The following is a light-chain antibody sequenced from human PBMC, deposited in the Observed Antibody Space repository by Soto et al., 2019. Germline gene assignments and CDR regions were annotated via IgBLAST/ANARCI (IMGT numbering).Light chain of an antibody. CDR2: LAS. CDR3: QQYGTSPWT. V-gene: IGKV3-20*01. J-gene: IGKJ1*01. CDR1: QSVNSDY. Sequence: EIVLTQSPGTLSLFPGERATLSCRATQSVNSDYLAWYQQKPGQAPRLLIYLASRRATGIPDRFSGSGSGTDFTLTINRLEPEDFAVYYFQQYGTSPWTFGQGTKVEIK.